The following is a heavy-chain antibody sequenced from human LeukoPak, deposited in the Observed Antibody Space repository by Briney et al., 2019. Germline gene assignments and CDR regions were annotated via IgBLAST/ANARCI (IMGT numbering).Heavy chain of an antibody. D-gene: IGHD3-3*01. CDR1: GGSVSSGRYY. CDR3: ARDPRFYDLYGMDV. V-gene: IGHV4-61*01. CDR2: IYYSGST. Sequence: PSETLSLTCTVSGGSVSSGRYYWSWIRQPPGKGLEWIGYIYYSGSTNYNPSLKSRVTISVDTSKNQFSLKLSSVTAADTAVYYCARDPRFYDLYGMDVWGQGTTVTVSS. J-gene: IGHJ6*02.